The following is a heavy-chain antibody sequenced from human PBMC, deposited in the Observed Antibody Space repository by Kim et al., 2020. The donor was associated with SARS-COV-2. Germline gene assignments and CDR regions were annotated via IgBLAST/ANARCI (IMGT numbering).Heavy chain of an antibody. V-gene: IGHV4-4*01. J-gene: IGHJ3*02. D-gene: IGHD6-13*01. CDR3: EKAIATAGTAAFDI. Sequence: NPSLKSRVTISVDKSKNQFSLKLSSVTAADTAVYCCEKAIATAGTAAFDIWGQGTMVTVSS.